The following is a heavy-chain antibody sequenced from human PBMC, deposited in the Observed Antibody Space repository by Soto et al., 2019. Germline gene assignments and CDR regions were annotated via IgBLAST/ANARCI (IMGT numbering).Heavy chain of an antibody. CDR2: IYWDDDK. V-gene: IGHV2-5*02. Sequence: VSGPTLVNPTQTLTLTCTFSGFSLSTTGVGVGWIRQPPGKALEWLAIIYWDDDKRYSPSLKSRLTITKDTSNNQVVLTMTNMDPVDTATYYCARESRRFFDCWGQGTLVTVSS. J-gene: IGHJ4*02. CDR1: GFSLSTTGVG. CDR3: ARESRRFFDC. D-gene: IGHD2-2*01.